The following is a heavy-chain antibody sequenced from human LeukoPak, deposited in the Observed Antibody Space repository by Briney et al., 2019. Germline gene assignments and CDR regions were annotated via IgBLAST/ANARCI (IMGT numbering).Heavy chain of an antibody. CDR1: GFTFSDYY. V-gene: IGHV3-11*01. CDR3: ARGGKFGELLYPPDY. CDR2: ISSSGSTI. D-gene: IGHD3-10*01. Sequence: GGSLRLSCAASGFTFSDYYMSWNRQAPGKGLEWVSYISSSGSTIYYADSVKGRFTISRDNAKNSLYLQMNSLRAEDTAVYYCARGGKFGELLYPPDYWGQGTLVTVSS. J-gene: IGHJ4*02.